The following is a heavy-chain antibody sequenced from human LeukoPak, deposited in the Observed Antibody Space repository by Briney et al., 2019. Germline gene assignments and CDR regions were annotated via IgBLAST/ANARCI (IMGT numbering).Heavy chain of an antibody. D-gene: IGHD6-19*01. J-gene: IGHJ3*02. CDR1: GYTFTSYA. V-gene: IGHV1-8*03. Sequence: ASVKVSCKASGYTFTSYAMHWVRQATGQGLEWMGWMNPNSGNTGYAQKFQGRVTITRNTSISTAYMELSSLRSEDTAVYYCARVGYSSGWWGNSGQEDDAFDIWGQGTMVTVSS. CDR3: ARVGYSSGWWGNSGQEDDAFDI. CDR2: MNPNSGNT.